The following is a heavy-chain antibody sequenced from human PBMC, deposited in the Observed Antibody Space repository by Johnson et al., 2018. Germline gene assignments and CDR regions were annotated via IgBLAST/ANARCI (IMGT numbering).Heavy chain of an antibody. CDR2: INHRGNT. J-gene: IGHJ6*02. V-gene: IGHV4-34*01. CDR3: ARAQDYGSPGCGMDV. D-gene: IGHD4-17*01. CDR1: GGSFINYH. Sequence: QVQLQQWGAGLLKPSETLSLTCGVYGGSFINYHWTWIRQAPGKGLEWVGGINHRGNTTYNPSHKSRVTISLDTSQNQFSLRLSSVPARDTAVYYCARAQDYGSPGCGMDVWGQGTTVTVS.